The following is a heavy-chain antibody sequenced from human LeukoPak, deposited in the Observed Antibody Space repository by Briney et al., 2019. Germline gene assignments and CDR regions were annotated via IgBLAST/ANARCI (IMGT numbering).Heavy chain of an antibody. CDR2: IKEDGSAK. V-gene: IGHV3-7*01. CDR1: GFTFSSYW. Sequence: GGSLRLSCAASGFTFSSYWMTWVRQAPGKGLEWVANIKEDGSAKYYVGSVKGRFTISRDSAKKSLYLQMNSLRAEDTAVYFCASGFLDDFWSGHFWGQGTLVTVSS. CDR3: ASGFLDDFWSGHF. D-gene: IGHD3-3*01. J-gene: IGHJ4*02.